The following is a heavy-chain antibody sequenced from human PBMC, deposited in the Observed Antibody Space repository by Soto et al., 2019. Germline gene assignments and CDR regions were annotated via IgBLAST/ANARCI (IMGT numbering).Heavy chain of an antibody. CDR1: GDGVSSNSAA. CDR3: ARTXFTMILVAGDSFHI. CDR2: TYYRSKWYN. D-gene: IGHD3-22*01. J-gene: IGHJ3*02. V-gene: IGHV6-1*01. Sequence: QTLSLTCAISGDGVSSNSAAWYWIRQSPSRGLEWLGRTYYRSKWYNDYAVSVKSRITINPDTSKNQFSLQLNSVTPEDTAVYYCARTXFTMILVAGDSFHIWGQGTVLTGSS.